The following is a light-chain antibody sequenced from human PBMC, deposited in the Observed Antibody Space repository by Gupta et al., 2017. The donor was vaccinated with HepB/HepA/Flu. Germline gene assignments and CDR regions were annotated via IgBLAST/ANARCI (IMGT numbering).Light chain of an antibody. CDR2: DVV. Sequence: EIVLTQSPSTLSLSPGERATLSCRASENIRAYLAWYQQKRGQAPRPLIYDVVKRATGIPARFTGSGSGTDFTLTISSLEPEDFAVYYCQQRSKWPLTFGGGTKVEIK. J-gene: IGKJ4*01. CDR1: ENIRAY. CDR3: QQRSKWPLT. V-gene: IGKV3-11*01.